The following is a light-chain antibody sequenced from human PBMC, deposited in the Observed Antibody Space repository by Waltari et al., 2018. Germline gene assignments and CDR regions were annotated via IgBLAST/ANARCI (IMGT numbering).Light chain of an antibody. CDR2: AAS. V-gene: IGKV1-39*01. J-gene: IGKJ1*01. CDR1: QSISSY. Sequence: DIQMTQSPSSLSASVGDRVTITCRASQSISSYLNWYQQKPGKAPKRLIYAASSLQSEVPSRFSGSGSGTDFTLTISSLQPDDFATYYCQQSYSSPRTFGQGTRVET. CDR3: QQSYSSPRT.